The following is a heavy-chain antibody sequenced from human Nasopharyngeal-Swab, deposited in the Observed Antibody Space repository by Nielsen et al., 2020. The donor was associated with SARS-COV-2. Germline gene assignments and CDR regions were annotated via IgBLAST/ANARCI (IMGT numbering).Heavy chain of an antibody. J-gene: IGHJ4*02. D-gene: IGHD6-13*01. V-gene: IGHV1-18*01. CDR2: ISAYNGNT. CDR3: ARAGAAADNPGY. Sequence: ASVKAGCKADGYTFTSCSVSRKRQAPGQGLEWMGLISAYNGNTNYAQKLQGRVTMTTDTSTSTAYMELRSLRSDDTALYDCARAGAAADNPGYWGQGTLVTVSS. CDR1: GYTFTSCS.